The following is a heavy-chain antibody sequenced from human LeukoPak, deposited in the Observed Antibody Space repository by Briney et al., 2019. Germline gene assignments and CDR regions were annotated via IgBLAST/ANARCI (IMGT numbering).Heavy chain of an antibody. D-gene: IGHD3-22*01. CDR2: INPSGGST. Sequence: PGGSLRLSCAASGFTFSSYAMHWVRQAPGQGLEWMGTINPSGGSTSYAQKFQGRVTMTRDTSTSTVYMELSSLRSEETAVYYCARADYDSSGPSPWGQGTLVTVSS. J-gene: IGHJ5*02. CDR1: GFTFSSYA. V-gene: IGHV1-46*01. CDR3: ARADYDSSGPSP.